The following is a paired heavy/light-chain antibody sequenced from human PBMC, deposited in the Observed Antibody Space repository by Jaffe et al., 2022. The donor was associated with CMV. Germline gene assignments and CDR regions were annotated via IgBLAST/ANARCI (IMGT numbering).Heavy chain of an antibody. D-gene: IGHD5-18*01. Sequence: QVQLQESGPGLVKPSETLSLTCTVSGGSISSYYWSWIRQPPGKGLEWIGYIYYSGSTNYNPSLKSRVTISVDTSKNQFSLKLSSVTAADTAVYYCARHSGGYSYGGLWGTYYYYMDVWGKGTTVTVSS. J-gene: IGHJ6*03. CDR2: IYYSGST. CDR3: ARHSGGYSYGGLWGTYYYYMDV. CDR1: GGSISSYY. V-gene: IGHV4-59*08.
Light chain of an antibody. CDR3: QQYYSTPT. J-gene: IGKJ4*01. CDR1: QSVLYSSNNKNY. V-gene: IGKV4-1*01. CDR2: WAS. Sequence: DIVMTQSPDSLAVSLGERATINCKSSQSVLYSSNNKNYLAWYQQKPGQPPKLLIYWASTRESGVPDRFSGSGSGTDFTLTISSLQAEDVAVYYCQQYYSTPTFGGGTKVEIK.